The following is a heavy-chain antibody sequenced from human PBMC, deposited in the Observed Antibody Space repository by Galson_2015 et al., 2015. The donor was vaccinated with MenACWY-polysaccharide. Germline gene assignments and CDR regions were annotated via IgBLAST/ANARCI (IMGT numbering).Heavy chain of an antibody. CDR1: GFTFSSYW. CDR2: IKQDGSEK. D-gene: IGHD3-10*01. V-gene: IGHV3-7*01. J-gene: IGHJ6*02. Sequence: SLRLSCAASGFTFSSYWMTWVRQAPGKGLEWVAKIKQDGSEKYSVDSVKGRFPISRDNAKNSLYQQMNSLRAEDTAVYYCARGCGMDFWGQWTTVTVSS. CDR3: ARGCGMDF.